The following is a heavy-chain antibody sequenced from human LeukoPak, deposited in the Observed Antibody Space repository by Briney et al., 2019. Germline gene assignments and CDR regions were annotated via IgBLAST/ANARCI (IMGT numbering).Heavy chain of an antibody. CDR3: ARVSIGPTYYYGSGSYYKWGYYFDY. Sequence: SETLSLTCTVSGGSISSSSYYWGWIRQPPGKGLEWIGSIYHSGSTYYNPSLKSRVTISVDTSKNQFSLKLSSVTAADTAVYYCARVSIGPTYYYGSGSYYKWGYYFDYWGQGTLVTVSS. D-gene: IGHD3-10*01. CDR1: GGSISSSSYY. V-gene: IGHV4-39*07. J-gene: IGHJ4*02. CDR2: IYHSGST.